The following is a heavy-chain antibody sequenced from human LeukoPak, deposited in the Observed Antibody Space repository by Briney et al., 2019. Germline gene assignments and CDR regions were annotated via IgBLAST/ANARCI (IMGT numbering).Heavy chain of an antibody. J-gene: IGHJ4*02. V-gene: IGHV3-23*01. CDR2: IRGSGGGT. CDR1: GFTFSSYA. D-gene: IGHD5-24*01. Sequence: GGSLRLSCAASGFTFSSYAMSWVRQAPGKGLEWVSAIRGSGGGTYYADSVKGRFTISRDNSKNTLYLQMNSLRAEDTAVYYCAKARGWQDCDYWGQGTLVTVSS. CDR3: AKARGWQDCDY.